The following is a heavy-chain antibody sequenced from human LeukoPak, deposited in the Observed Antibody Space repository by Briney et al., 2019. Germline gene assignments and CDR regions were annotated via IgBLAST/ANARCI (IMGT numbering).Heavy chain of an antibody. CDR1: GFIGNSYA. J-gene: IGHJ5*02. Sequence: PGGSLRLSCAASGFIGNSYAMSWVRQAPGKGLAWVSLIYSDGVTQYADSVKGRFTISRDNSKNTLYLQMNSLRDEDTAVYFCARDRAEGKTWVEFDPWGQGTLVTVSS. CDR2: IYSDGVT. CDR3: ARDRAEGKTWVEFDP. V-gene: IGHV3-66*02.